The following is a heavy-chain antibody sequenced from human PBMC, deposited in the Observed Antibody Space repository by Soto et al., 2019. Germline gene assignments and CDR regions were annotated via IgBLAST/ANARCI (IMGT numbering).Heavy chain of an antibody. J-gene: IGHJ4*02. CDR1: GYAFTTYG. CDR2: ISAHYGNT. Sequence: QVHLVQSGAEVKKPGASVKVSCKGSGYAFTTYGITWVRQAPGQGLEWMGWISAHYGNTNYAQKLQGRVTGTRDTSTSTAYMERRSLRSDDTGVYCCARGRYGEYWGPGALVTVSS. V-gene: IGHV1-18*01. CDR3: ARGRYGEY. D-gene: IGHD3-10*01.